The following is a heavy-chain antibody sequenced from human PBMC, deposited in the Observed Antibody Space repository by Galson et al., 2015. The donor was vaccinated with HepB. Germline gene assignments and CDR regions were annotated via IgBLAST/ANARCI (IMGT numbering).Heavy chain of an antibody. CDR2: ISYDGSNK. CDR1: GFTFSSYG. V-gene: IGHV3-30*19. Sequence: SLRLSCAASGFTFSSYGMHWVRQAPGKGLEWVAVISYDGSNKYYADSVKGRFTISRDNSKNTLYLQMNSLRAEDTAVYYCARDRQWLVLLDYWGQGTLVTVSS. CDR3: ARDRQWLVLLDY. D-gene: IGHD6-19*01. J-gene: IGHJ4*02.